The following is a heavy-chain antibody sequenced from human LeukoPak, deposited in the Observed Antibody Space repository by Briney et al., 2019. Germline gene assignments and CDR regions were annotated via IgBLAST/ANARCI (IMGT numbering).Heavy chain of an antibody. CDR1: GGTFSSYA. V-gene: IGHV1-69*13. J-gene: IGHJ5*02. D-gene: IGHD3-10*01. Sequence: ASVKVSCKASGGTFSSYAISWVPQAPGQGLEWMGGIIPIFGTANYAQKFQGRVTITADESTSTAYMELSSLRSEDTAVYYCARDWVTMVRGVILSNWFDPWGQGTLVTVSS. CDR3: ARDWVTMVRGVILSNWFDP. CDR2: IIPIFGTA.